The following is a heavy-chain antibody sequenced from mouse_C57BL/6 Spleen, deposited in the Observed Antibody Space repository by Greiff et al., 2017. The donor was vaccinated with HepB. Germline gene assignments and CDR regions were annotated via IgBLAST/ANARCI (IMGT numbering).Heavy chain of an antibody. CDR2: IDPEDGET. CDR1: GFNIKDYY. J-gene: IGHJ1*03. V-gene: IGHV14-2*01. CDR3: ARNFHYYGSSYGYFDV. Sequence: EVQLQQSGAELVKPGASVKLSCTASGFNIKDYYMHWVKQRTEQGLEWIGRIDPEDGETKYAPKCQGKATITADTSSNTAYLQLSSLTSEGTAVYCCARNFHYYGSSYGYFDVWGTGTTVTVSS. D-gene: IGHD1-1*01.